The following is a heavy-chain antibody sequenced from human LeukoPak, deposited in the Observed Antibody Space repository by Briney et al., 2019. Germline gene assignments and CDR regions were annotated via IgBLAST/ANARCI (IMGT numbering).Heavy chain of an antibody. D-gene: IGHD1-26*01. J-gene: IGHJ5*02. V-gene: IGHV1-2*02. CDR2: INPNSGGT. Sequence: ASVKVSCKASGYIFTDYCLYWVRQAPGQGLEWMGWINPNSGGTYYAQKFQGRVTMTRDTSINTASMELSRLRSDDTALYYCARGGTWDLSLAWFDPWGQGTLVTVPS. CDR1: GYIFTDYC. CDR3: ARGGTWDLSLAWFDP.